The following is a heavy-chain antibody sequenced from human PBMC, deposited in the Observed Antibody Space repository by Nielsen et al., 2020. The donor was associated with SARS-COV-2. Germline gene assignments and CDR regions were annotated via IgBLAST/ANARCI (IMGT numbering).Heavy chain of an antibody. CDR3: ASLTDMDV. CDR1: GFTFSSYW. Sequence: GGSLRLSCAASGFTFSSYWMHWVRQAPGKGLMWVSRINSDGSSTSYADSVKGRFTISRDNAKNTLYLQMNSLRAEDTAVYYCASLTDMDVWGKGTTVTVSS. V-gene: IGHV3-74*01. J-gene: IGHJ6*03. D-gene: IGHD3-9*01. CDR2: INSDGSST.